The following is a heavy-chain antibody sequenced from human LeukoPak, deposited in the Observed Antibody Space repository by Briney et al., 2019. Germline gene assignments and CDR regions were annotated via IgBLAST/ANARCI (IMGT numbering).Heavy chain of an antibody. J-gene: IGHJ4*02. V-gene: IGHV4-59*01. CDR2: IYYSGST. CDR1: GGSISSYY. Sequence: PSETLSLTCTVSGGSISSYYWSWIRQPPGKGLQWIGYIYYSGSTNYNPSLTSRVTISVDTSKNQFSLKLSSVTAADTAVYYCAMGSGWYDFDYWGQGTLVTVSS. CDR3: AMGSGWYDFDY. D-gene: IGHD6-19*01.